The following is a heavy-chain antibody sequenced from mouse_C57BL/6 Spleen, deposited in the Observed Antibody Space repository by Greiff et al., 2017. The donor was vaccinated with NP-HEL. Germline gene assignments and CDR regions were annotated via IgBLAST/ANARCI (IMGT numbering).Heavy chain of an antibody. J-gene: IGHJ2*01. CDR2: IYPRDGST. Sequence: VQLQQSDAELVKPGASVKISCKVSGYTFTDHTIHWMKQRPEQGLEWIGYIYPRDGSTKYNEKFKGKAKLTADKSSSTAYMQLNSLTSEDSAVYFCASKATMISRNYFDYWGQGTTLTVSS. CDR3: ASKATMISRNYFDY. V-gene: IGHV1-78*01. D-gene: IGHD2-4*01. CDR1: GYTFTDHT.